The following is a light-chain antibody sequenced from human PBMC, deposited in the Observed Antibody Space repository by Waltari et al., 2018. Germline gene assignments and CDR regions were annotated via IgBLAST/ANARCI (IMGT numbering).Light chain of an antibody. J-gene: IGLJ2*01. CDR2: DDS. Sequence: SFVLTQPPSVTVAPGPTARITCGGKNLGGKSGHWYQQKPGQAPVLVVYDDSDRPSGIPHRFSGFNSGDAATLIISRVEAGDEADFYCQVWDSDSDRHVLFGGGTKLTVL. V-gene: IGLV3-21*02. CDR3: QVWDSDSDRHVL. CDR1: NLGGKS.